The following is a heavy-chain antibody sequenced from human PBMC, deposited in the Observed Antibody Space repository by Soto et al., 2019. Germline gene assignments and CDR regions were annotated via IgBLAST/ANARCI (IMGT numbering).Heavy chain of an antibody. CDR1: GGSISSSSSY. CDR2: IYYSGST. Sequence: SESLSLTCTVSGGSISSSSSYWGWILQPPGKGLEWIGSIYYSGSTYYNPSHKSRVNILQDTSKNQFSLNLTSMTAADTAVYYCARLGTPDSIMRGNFDSWGQGTLVTVSS. CDR3: ARLGTPDSIMRGNFDS. J-gene: IGHJ4*02. D-gene: IGHD3-16*01. V-gene: IGHV4-39*01.